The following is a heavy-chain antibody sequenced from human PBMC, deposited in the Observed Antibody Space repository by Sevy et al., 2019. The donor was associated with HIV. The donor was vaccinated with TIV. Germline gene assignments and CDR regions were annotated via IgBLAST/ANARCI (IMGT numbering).Heavy chain of an antibody. CDR2: IWFDGSNT. CDR1: GFTFSTYG. D-gene: IGHD4-17*01. J-gene: IGHJ4*02. Sequence: GSLRLSCAASGFTFSTYGMHWVRQAPGKALEWVAVIWFDGSNTYYADSVKGRFTISRDIAKNTLHLQMNSLRAEDTAVYYCARDLEFYDYGDYGPAFMPDYWGQGTLVTVSS. V-gene: IGHV3-33*01. CDR3: ARDLEFYDYGDYGPAFMPDY.